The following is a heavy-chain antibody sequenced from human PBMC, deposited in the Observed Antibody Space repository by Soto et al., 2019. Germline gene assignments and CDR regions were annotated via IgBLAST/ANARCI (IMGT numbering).Heavy chain of an antibody. V-gene: IGHV4-61*01. J-gene: IGHJ4*02. D-gene: IGHD6-13*01. Sequence: SETLALTCTVSGGSVSSGSYYWSWIRRPPGKGLEWIGYIYYSGSTNYNPSLKSRVTISVDTSKNQFSLKLSSVTAADTAVYYCARGSSSSWYPPFDYWGQGTLVTVSS. CDR1: GGSVSSGSYY. CDR3: ARGSSSSWYPPFDY. CDR2: IYYSGST.